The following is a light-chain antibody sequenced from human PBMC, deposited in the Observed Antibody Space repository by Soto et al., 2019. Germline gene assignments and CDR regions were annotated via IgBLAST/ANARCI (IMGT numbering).Light chain of an antibody. V-gene: IGKV3-20*01. CDR2: VAS. J-gene: IGKJ1*01. CDR3: QQYCSSGT. Sequence: IVLTQSTATLSVXPGEXATLXCRASKSVSSTLAWYQQKPAQAPRLLIYVASNRATGIPDRFSRSGSGTDFTLTISRLEPEDFAVYYCQQYCSSGTFGQGTKVDIK. CDR1: KSVSST.